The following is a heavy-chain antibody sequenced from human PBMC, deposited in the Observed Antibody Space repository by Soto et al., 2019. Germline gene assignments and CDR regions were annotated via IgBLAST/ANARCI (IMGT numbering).Heavy chain of an antibody. CDR3: AKNRYDLPDYYMDV. CDR1: GFTFSSDA. V-gene: IGHV3-23*01. Sequence: EVQLLESGGGLVQPGGSLRLSCAASGFTFSSDAMSWVRQAPGKGLEWVSAISGSGGSTYYADSVKGRFTISRHNSKNTLYLEMNSLRAEGTAVYYCAKNRYDLPDYYMDVWGKGTTVTVSS. J-gene: IGHJ6*03. CDR2: ISGSGGST. D-gene: IGHD3-3*01.